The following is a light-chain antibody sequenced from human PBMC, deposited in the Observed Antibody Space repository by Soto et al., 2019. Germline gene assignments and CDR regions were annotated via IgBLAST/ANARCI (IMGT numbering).Light chain of an antibody. CDR2: EGS. V-gene: IGLV2-14*02. J-gene: IGLJ1*01. CDR3: SSYAGSNNFV. CDR1: SNDVGFFDL. Sequence: QSALTQPASVSGSPGQSITISCTGTSNDVGFFDLVSWYQQHPGKAPKLLIYEGSRRPSGVPERFSGSKSGNTASLTVSGLQADDEAHYYCSSYAGSNNFVFGTGTKLTVL.